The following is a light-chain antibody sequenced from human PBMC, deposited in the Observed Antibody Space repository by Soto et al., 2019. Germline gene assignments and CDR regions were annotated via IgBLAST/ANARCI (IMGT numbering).Light chain of an antibody. Sequence: DIVMTQSPDSLSVSLGERATINCKSSQSVLYSSNNKNHLAWYQQRPGQPPKLLFSWASTRESGVPDRFSASGSGTDFTLSIGSLQAEDVAVYYCQQYYSTPRTFGQGTKVDIK. CDR3: QQYYSTPRT. J-gene: IGKJ1*01. CDR2: WAS. V-gene: IGKV4-1*01. CDR1: QSVLYSSNNKNH.